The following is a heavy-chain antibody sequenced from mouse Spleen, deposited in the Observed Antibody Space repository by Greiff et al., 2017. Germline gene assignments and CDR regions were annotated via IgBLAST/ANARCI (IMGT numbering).Heavy chain of an antibody. D-gene: IGHD1-1*01. CDR2: IDPEDGDT. J-gene: IGHJ1*01. CDR1: GFNIKDYY. CDR3: TPYYYDGSYVYFDV. V-gene: IGHV14-1*01. Sequence: DVKLVESGAELVRPGASVKLSCTASGFNIKDYYMHWVKQRPEQGLEWIGRIDPEDGDTEYAPKFQGKATMTADTSSNTAYLQLSSLTSEDTAVYYCTPYYYDGSYVYFDVWGAGTTVTVSS.